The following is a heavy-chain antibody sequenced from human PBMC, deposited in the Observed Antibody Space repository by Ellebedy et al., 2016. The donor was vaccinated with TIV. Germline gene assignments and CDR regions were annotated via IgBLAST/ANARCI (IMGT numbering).Heavy chain of an antibody. CDR3: ARDSLGYCSSTSCGKDYFDY. CDR2: ISSSGSTI. CDR1: GFTFSDYY. Sequence: GESLKISXAASGFTFSDYYMSWIRQAPGKGLEWVSYISSSGSTIYYADSVKGRFTISRDNAKNSLYLQMNSLRAEDTAVYYCARDSLGYCSSTSCGKDYFDYWGQGTLVTVSS. J-gene: IGHJ4*02. D-gene: IGHD2-2*01. V-gene: IGHV3-11*01.